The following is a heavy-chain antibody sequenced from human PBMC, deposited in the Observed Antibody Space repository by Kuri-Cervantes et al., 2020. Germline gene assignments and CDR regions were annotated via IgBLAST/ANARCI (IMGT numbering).Heavy chain of an antibody. V-gene: IGHV3-30-3*02. CDR1: GFTFSSYA. D-gene: IGHD6-19*01. CDR2: ISYDGSNK. J-gene: IGHJ4*02. CDR3: AKDCCSSAFMGDS. Sequence: GGSLRLSCAASGFTFSSYAMHWVRQAPGKGLEWVAVISYDGSNKYYADSVKGRFTISRDNSKNTLYLQMNSLRVEDTALYYCAKDCCSSAFMGDSWGQGTLVTVSS.